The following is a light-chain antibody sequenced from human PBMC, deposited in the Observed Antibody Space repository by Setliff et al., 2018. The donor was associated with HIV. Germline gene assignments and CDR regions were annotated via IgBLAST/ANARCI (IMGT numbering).Light chain of an antibody. Sequence: QAVVTQEPSLTVSPGGTVTLTCGSNTGGVTSGHYAYWFQQKPGQAPRTLIYDTSNKLSWTPARFSGSLLGGKAALTLSGAQAQDEADYYSLLSYSNTYVFGGGTKVTVL. J-gene: IGLJ2*01. CDR3: LLSYSNTYV. CDR2: DTS. CDR1: TGGVTSGHY. V-gene: IGLV7-46*01.